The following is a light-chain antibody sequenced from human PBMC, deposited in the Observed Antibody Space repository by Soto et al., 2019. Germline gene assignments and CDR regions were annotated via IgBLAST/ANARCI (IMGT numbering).Light chain of an antibody. CDR3: QQYVSAVYT. V-gene: IGKV3-20*01. CDR1: QSVINSY. Sequence: ETVLTQSPGTLSLSPGERATLSCRASQSVINSYLAWYQQTPGQAPRLLIYGASTRATGIPDRFSGSGSGTDFTLTISRLEPEDSAVYYCQQYVSAVYTFGQGTKLEIK. J-gene: IGKJ2*01. CDR2: GAS.